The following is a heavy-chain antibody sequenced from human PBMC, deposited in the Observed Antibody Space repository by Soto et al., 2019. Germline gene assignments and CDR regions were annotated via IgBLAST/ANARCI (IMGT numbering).Heavy chain of an antibody. D-gene: IGHD3-22*01. Sequence: ASVKVSCKASGYTFTSYDINWVRQATGQGLEWMGWMNPNSGNTGYAQKFQGRVTMTRNTSISTAYMELSSLRSDDTAVYYCARDGSDYYDSSGYYGDAFDIWGQGTMVTVSS. J-gene: IGHJ3*02. CDR2: MNPNSGNT. V-gene: IGHV1-8*01. CDR1: GYTFTSYD. CDR3: ARDGSDYYDSSGYYGDAFDI.